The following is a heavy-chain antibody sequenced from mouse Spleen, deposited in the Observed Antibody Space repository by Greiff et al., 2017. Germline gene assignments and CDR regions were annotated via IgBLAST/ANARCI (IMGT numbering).Heavy chain of an antibody. J-gene: IGHJ3*01. CDR2: IRLKSDNYAT. D-gene: IGHD1-1*01. V-gene: IGHV6-3*01. Sequence: EVNLVESGGGLVQPGGSMKLSCVASGFTFSNYWMNWVRQSPEKGLEWVAQIRLKSDNYATHYAESVKGRFTISRDDSKSSVYLQMNNLRAEDTGIYYCTYYYGSSPFAYWGQGTLVTVSA. CDR1: GFTFSNYW. CDR3: TYYYGSSPFAY.